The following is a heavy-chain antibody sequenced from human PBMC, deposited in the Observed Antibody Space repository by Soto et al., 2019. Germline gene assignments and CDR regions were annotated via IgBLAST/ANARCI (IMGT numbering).Heavy chain of an antibody. Sequence: SGPTLVNPTHTLTLTCTFSGFSLSTSGVGVGWIRQPPGKALEWLALIYWNDDKRYSPSLKSRLTITKDTSKNQVVVTMTNMDPVHTASYYCARCTEYSSSYDYWGQGTLVTVSS. J-gene: IGHJ4*02. CDR1: GFSLSTSGVG. D-gene: IGHD6-6*01. V-gene: IGHV2-5*01. CDR2: IYWNDDK. CDR3: ARCTEYSSSYDY.